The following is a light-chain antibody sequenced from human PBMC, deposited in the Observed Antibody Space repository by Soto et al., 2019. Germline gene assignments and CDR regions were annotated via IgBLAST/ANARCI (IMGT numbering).Light chain of an antibody. CDR1: QSISNY. V-gene: IGKV1-39*01. J-gene: IGKJ5*01. Sequence: EIQMTQSPSSLSPSVGDRVTITCRASQSISNYLNWYQQKQGKAPKXLIYAASSLQSGVPSRFSGSGSGTDLTITISSLQPEDGETYDGQQSYSTPITFGQGTRLEIK. CDR3: QQSYSTPIT. CDR2: AAS.